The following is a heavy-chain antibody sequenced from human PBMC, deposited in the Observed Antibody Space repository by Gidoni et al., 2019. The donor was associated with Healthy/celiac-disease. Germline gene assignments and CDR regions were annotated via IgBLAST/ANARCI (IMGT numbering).Heavy chain of an antibody. V-gene: IGHV2-5*02. CDR3: AHRRQRWLTFDY. J-gene: IGHJ4*02. D-gene: IGHD5-12*01. CDR1: GFSLSTSGVG. CDR2: IYWDDDK. Sequence: QITLKESVPTLVKPTHTLTLTCTFSGFSLSTSGVGVGCIRQPPVKALEWLALIYWDDDKRYSPSLKSRLTITKDNSKNQVVLTMTKMDPVDTATYYCAHRRQRWLTFDYWGQGTLVTVSS.